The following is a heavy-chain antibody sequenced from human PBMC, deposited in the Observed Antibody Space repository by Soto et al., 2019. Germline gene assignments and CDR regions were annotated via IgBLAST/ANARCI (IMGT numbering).Heavy chain of an antibody. J-gene: IGHJ6*03. CDR2: IYSGGST. CDR3: ARGIRYFDWSDYMDV. CDR1: GFTVSSNY. D-gene: IGHD3-9*01. V-gene: IGHV3-66*01. Sequence: GGSLRLSCAASGFTVSSNYMSWVRQAPGKGLEWVSVIYSGGSTYYADSVKGRFTISRDNSKNTLYLQMNSLRAEDTAVYYCARGIRYFDWSDYMDVWGKGTTVTVSS.